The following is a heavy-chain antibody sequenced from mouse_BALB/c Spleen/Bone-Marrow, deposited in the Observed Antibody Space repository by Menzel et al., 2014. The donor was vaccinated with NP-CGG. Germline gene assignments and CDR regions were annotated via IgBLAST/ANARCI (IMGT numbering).Heavy chain of an antibody. D-gene: IGHD1-2*01. Sequence: EVQLQQSGPSLVKPSQTLSLTCSVTGDSITSSYWNWIRKFPGNKLEYMGYISYSGNAYYNPSLKSRISLTRDTSKNQYYLQLNSVTTEDTATYFCARGNGYHFYYWGQGTTLTVSS. V-gene: IGHV3-8*02. CDR1: GDSITSSY. CDR3: ARGNGYHFYY. J-gene: IGHJ2*01. CDR2: ISYSGNA.